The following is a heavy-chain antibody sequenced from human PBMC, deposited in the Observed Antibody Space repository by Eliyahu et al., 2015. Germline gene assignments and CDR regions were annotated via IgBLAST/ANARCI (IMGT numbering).Heavy chain of an antibody. D-gene: IGHD6-13*01. J-gene: IGHJ4*02. Sequence: EXQLVXSGGGLVQPGGSLRLSXXAXGFTFXRYWMSWVRQAPGKGLEWVANINQDGSEKYYVDSVKGRFTISRDNAKNSLYLQMNSLRVEDTAVYYCARYSSSWYWGQGTLVTVSS. CDR2: INQDGSEK. V-gene: IGHV3-7*01. CDR3: ARYSSSWY. CDR1: GFTFXRYW.